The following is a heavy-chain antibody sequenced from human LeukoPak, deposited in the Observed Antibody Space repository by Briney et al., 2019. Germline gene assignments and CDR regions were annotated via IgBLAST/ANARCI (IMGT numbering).Heavy chain of an antibody. D-gene: IGHD3-3*01. CDR2: IGSDYDR. V-gene: IGHV3-23*01. CDR1: GFAFGSYA. CDR3: AKSAGVATIYFDS. Sequence: TGGSLRLSCTASGFAFGSYAMAWVRQAPGKGLEGVAAIGSDYDRVHEDSVKGRFTIYRDNSTRTLYLQMHNLRAEDTAVYFCAKSAGVATIYFDSWGQGALVTVSS. J-gene: IGHJ4*02.